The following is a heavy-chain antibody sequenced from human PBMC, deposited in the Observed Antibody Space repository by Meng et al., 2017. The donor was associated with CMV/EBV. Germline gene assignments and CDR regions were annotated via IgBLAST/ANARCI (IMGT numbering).Heavy chain of an antibody. CDR1: GFTFSSYA. J-gene: IGHJ4*02. Sequence: GESLKISCAASGFTFSSYAMSWVRQAPGKGLEWVSAISGSGGSTYYADSVKGRFIISRDNTKDSLHLQMNSLRAEDTAVYYCAKDKWNYYYDNPEYTSIYFDSWGQGTLVTVSS. CDR3: AKDKWNYYYDNPEYTSIYFDS. CDR2: ISGSGGST. D-gene: IGHD3-22*01. V-gene: IGHV3-23*01.